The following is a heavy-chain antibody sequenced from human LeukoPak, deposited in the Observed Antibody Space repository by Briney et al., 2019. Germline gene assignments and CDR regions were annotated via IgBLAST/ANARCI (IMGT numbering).Heavy chain of an antibody. CDR1: GYTFTGYY. D-gene: IGHD3-22*01. CDR2: INPNSGGT. J-gene: IGHJ4*02. Sequence: ASVKVSCKASGYTFTGYYMHWVRQAPGQGLEWMGRINPNSGGTNYAQKFQGRVTMTRDTSISTAYMELSRLRSEDTAVYYCATGHRVVTNFDYWGQGTLVTVSS. CDR3: ATGHRVVTNFDY. V-gene: IGHV1-2*06.